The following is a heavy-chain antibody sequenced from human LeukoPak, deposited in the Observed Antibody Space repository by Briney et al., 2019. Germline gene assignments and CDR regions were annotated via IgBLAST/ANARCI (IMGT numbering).Heavy chain of an antibody. D-gene: IGHD1-26*01. CDR1: GGSLNNYY. CDR3: ARGQTVGATALDY. J-gene: IGHJ4*02. Sequence: SETPSLTCTVSGGSLNNYYWSWIRQPAGKGLEFIGRMYTTGSSTYNPSLESRVTLSLDTSKNQFSLKLTSVTAADTAVYYCARGQTVGATALDYWGRGTLITVSS. CDR2: MYTTGSS. V-gene: IGHV4-4*07.